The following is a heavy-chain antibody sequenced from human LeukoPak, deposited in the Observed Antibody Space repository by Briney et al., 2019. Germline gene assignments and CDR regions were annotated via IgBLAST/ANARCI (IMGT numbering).Heavy chain of an antibody. V-gene: IGHV1-18*01. CDR3: ARDSAAGPEYFQH. J-gene: IGHJ1*01. D-gene: IGHD6-13*01. Sequence: ASVNVSCKASGYTFTSYGISWVRQAPGQGLEWMGWISAYNGNTNYSQKVQGRVTMTTDTSTSTAYMELRSLRSDDTALYYCARDSAAGPEYFQHWGQGTLVTVSS. CDR2: ISAYNGNT. CDR1: GYTFTSYG.